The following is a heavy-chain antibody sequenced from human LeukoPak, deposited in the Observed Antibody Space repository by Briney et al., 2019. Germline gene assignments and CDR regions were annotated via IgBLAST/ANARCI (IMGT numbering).Heavy chain of an antibody. Sequence: PSETLSLTCAVYGRSFSGYYWSWIRQPPGKGLEWIGEINHSGSTNYNPSLKSRVTISVDTSKNQFSLKLGSVTAADTAVYYCARKPQTVTTHYYYYYYMDVWGKGTTVTVSS. D-gene: IGHD4-17*01. CDR1: GRSFSGYY. J-gene: IGHJ6*03. V-gene: IGHV4-34*01. CDR2: INHSGST. CDR3: ARKPQTVTTHYYYYYYMDV.